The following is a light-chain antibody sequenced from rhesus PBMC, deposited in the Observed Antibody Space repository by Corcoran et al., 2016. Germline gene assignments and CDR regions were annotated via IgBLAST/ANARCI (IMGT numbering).Light chain of an antibody. CDR3: LQSSNWPHS. CDR2: GAS. Sequence: EIVMTQSPATLALSPGERATLSCRASQSVSSYLAWYQQNPGQAPRLLRYGASSRATGIPDRFSGSGSGTEFTLTISSLEPEDGGVYFCLQSSNWPHSFGQGTKVEIK. CDR1: QSVSSY. V-gene: IGKV3-24*04. J-gene: IGKJ2*01.